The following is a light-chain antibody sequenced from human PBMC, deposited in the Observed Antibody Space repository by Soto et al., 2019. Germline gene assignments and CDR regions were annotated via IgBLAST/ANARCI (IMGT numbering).Light chain of an antibody. CDR1: QTVNTW. V-gene: IGKV1-5*01. CDR3: QLYYSYPYT. CDR2: AAS. J-gene: IGKJ2*01. Sequence: IKMKQSPSTVSAYVEDRVTITCRASQTVNTWLAWYQQKPGKAPKLLIYAASTLQSGVPSRFSGSGSGTDFTLTISCLQSEDFATYYCQLYYSYPYTFGQGT.